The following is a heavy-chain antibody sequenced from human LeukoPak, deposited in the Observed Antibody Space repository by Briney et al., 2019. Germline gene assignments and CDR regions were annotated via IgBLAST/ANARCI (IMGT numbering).Heavy chain of an antibody. V-gene: IGHV3-23*01. D-gene: IGHD2-21*02. J-gene: IGHJ4*02. Sequence: GGSLRLSCAASGFTFSSYAMSWVRQAPGKGLEWVSAISGSGGSTYYADSVKGRFTISRDNSKNTLYLQMNSLRAEDTAVYYCAKDYCGGDCYENFDYWGQGTLVTVSS. CDR1: GFTFSSYA. CDR3: AKDYCGGDCYENFDY. CDR2: ISGSGGST.